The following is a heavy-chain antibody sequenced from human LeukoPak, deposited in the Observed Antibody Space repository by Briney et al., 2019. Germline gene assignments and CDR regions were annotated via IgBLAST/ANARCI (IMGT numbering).Heavy chain of an antibody. D-gene: IGHD2-8*02. CDR3: ARQVLYWFDP. J-gene: IGHJ5*02. V-gene: IGHV4-34*01. Sequence: SETLSLTCAVYGGSFSGYYWSWIRQPPGKGLEWIGEINHSGSTNYNPSLKSRVTISVDTSKNQFSLKLSSVTAADTAVYYCARQVLYWFDPWGQGTLVTVSS. CDR2: INHSGST. CDR1: GGSFSGYY.